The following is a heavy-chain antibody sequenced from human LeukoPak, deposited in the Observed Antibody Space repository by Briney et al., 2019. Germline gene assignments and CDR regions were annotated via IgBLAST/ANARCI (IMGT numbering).Heavy chain of an antibody. Sequence: GGSLRLSCTASGFTFGDYAMSWVRQAPGKGLEWVSGLSGSGDITYYADPVKGRFTVSRDNSKNTLYLQMNSLRAEDTAVYYCAKDSKIVGATFRSYHYMDVWGKGTAVTVSS. CDR2: LSGSGDIT. J-gene: IGHJ6*03. CDR3: AKDSKIVGATFRSYHYMDV. D-gene: IGHD1-26*01. V-gene: IGHV3-23*01. CDR1: GFTFGDYA.